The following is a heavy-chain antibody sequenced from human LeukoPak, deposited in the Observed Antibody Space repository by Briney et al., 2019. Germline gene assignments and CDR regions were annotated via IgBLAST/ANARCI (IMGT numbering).Heavy chain of an antibody. Sequence: KSSETLSLTCTVSGGSITNYYWSWIRQPPGKGLEWIGYIYYSGSTNYNPSLKSRVTISVDTSTNQFSLKLSSVTAADTAVYFCARGGRLLGKFDYWGQGTLVTVSS. CDR1: GGSITNYY. CDR3: ARGGRLLGKFDY. J-gene: IGHJ4*02. CDR2: IYYSGST. D-gene: IGHD3-22*01. V-gene: IGHV4-59*01.